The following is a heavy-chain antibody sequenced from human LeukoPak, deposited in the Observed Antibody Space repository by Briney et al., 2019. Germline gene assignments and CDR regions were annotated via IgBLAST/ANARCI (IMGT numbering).Heavy chain of an antibody. V-gene: IGHV4-38-2*01. D-gene: IGHD3-10*01. CDR1: GYSISSGYY. J-gene: IGHJ5*02. CDR2: IYHSGST. Sequence: SETLSLTCAVSGYSISSGYYWGWIRQPPGKGLEWIGSIYHSGSTYYNPSLKSRVTISVDTSKNQFSLKLSSVTAADAAVYYCARHHVALWFGEFQYNWFDPWGQGTLVTVSS. CDR3: ARHHVALWFGEFQYNWFDP.